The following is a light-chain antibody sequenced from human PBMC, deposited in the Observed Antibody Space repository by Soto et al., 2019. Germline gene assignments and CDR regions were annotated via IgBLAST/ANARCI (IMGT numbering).Light chain of an antibody. Sequence: DIQLTQSPSSPSASVGDRVTTTCRASQSMSSYLNWYQQKPGKAPKLLIYAASSLQSGVPSRFSGSGSGTDFTLTISSLQPEDFATYYCQQSYSSPPTFGQGTKVDIK. CDR3: QQSYSSPPT. CDR1: QSMSSY. CDR2: AAS. J-gene: IGKJ1*01. V-gene: IGKV1-39*01.